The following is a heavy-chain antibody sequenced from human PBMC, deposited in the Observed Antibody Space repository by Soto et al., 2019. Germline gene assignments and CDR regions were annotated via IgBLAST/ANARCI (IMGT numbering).Heavy chain of an antibody. CDR2: IYYSGST. J-gene: IGHJ4*02. V-gene: IGHV4-59*08. D-gene: IGHD3-10*01. CDR3: ARLTYGSGSYYNQPLYYFDY. Sequence: QVQPQESGPGLVKPSETLSLTCTVSGGSISSYYWSWIRQPPGKGLEWIGYIYYSGSTNYNPSLKSRVTISVDTSKNQFSLKLSSVTAADTAVYYCARLTYGSGSYYNQPLYYFDYWGQGTLVTVSS. CDR1: GGSISSYY.